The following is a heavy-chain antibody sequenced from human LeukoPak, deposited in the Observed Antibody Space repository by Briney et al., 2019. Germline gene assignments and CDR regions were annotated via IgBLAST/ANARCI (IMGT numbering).Heavy chain of an antibody. V-gene: IGHV3-7*03. Sequence: PGGSLRLSCAASGFTFSSYWMSWVRQAPGKGLEWVANIRQDGGEIYYLDSVKGRFTISRDNAKNSLYLQMNSLTAEDTAVYYCAKERQGLGRYFDYWGQGTLVTVSS. CDR3: AKERQGLGRYFDY. CDR2: IRQDGGEI. D-gene: IGHD6-19*01. J-gene: IGHJ4*02. CDR1: GFTFSSYW.